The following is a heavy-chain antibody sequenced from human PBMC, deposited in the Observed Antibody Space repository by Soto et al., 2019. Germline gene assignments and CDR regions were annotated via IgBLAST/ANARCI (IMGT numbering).Heavy chain of an antibody. Sequence: ASVKVSCKVSGYTLSDFYMHWVKQAPGKGLEWMGLADPEDAETIYAEKFQGRVTITADTSTDTAYMELSSLRSDDTAVYYCATEFRARLGWFDPWGQGTQVTVSS. D-gene: IGHD3-16*01. CDR3: ATEFRARLGWFDP. CDR1: GYTLSDFY. CDR2: ADPEDAET. V-gene: IGHV1-69-2*01. J-gene: IGHJ5*02.